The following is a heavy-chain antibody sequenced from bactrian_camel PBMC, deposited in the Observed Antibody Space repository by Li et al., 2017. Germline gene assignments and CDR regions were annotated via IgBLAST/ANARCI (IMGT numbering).Heavy chain of an antibody. CDR3: ATTMIGLYYNDYVIPFAS. J-gene: IGHJ6*01. Sequence: HVQLVESGGGLVQPGGSLRLSCAASGFTFSSYAMHWVRQAPGKGLEWVSSINSDGSNTYYSDSVKGRFTISADNAKNTVYLQMNSLKSEDTALYYCATTMIGLYYNDYVIPFASWGQGTQVTVS. D-gene: IGHD4*01. V-gene: IGHV3-2*01. CDR2: INSDGSNT. CDR1: GFTFSSYA.